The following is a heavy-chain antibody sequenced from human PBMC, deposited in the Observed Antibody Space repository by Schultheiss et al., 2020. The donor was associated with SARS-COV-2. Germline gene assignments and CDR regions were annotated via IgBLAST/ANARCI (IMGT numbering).Heavy chain of an antibody. J-gene: IGHJ4*02. V-gene: IGHV3-74*01. Sequence: GGSLRLSCAASGFTFSNYWMHWVRQAPGKGLEWVSRIGGDGIITDYADAVKGRFSISRDNARNTVHLQMNTLRAEDTALYYCAKARGGSYAGMDYWGQGTLVTVSS. CDR1: GFTFSNYW. CDR2: IGGDGIIT. CDR3: AKARGGSYAGMDY. D-gene: IGHD1-26*01.